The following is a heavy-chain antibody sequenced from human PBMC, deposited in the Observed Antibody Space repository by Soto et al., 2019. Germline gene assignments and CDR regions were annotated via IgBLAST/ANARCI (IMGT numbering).Heavy chain of an antibody. CDR1: GYTFTNYY. D-gene: IGHD5-12*01. CDR3: AREGVAPYYYYGMDV. V-gene: IGHV1-46*01. Sequence: ASVKVSCKASGYTFTNYYIHWVRQAPGQGLEWIGIINPSGGDTNYAQTFQGRVTMTTDTSTSTVHMEVRSLRSDDTAVYYCAREGVAPYYYYGMDVWGQGTPVTVSS. CDR2: INPSGGDT. J-gene: IGHJ6*02.